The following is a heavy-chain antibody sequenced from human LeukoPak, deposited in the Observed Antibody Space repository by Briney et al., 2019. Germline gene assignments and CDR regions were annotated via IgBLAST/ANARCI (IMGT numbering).Heavy chain of an antibody. CDR1: GFSLSTSGVS. Sequence: SGPTLVNPTQTLTLTCTFSGFSLSTSGVSAGWIRQSPGKALDWLAVIYWDDDKRYSPSLRSRLTITKDTSKSQVVLTMMNMDPVDTATYYCARSYYSNSGDFWGQGTLVTVSS. CDR3: ARSYYSNSGDF. D-gene: IGHD3-10*01. J-gene: IGHJ4*02. CDR2: IYWDDDK. V-gene: IGHV2-5*02.